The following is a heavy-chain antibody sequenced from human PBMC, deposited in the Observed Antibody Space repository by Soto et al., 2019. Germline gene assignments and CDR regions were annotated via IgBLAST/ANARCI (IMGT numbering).Heavy chain of an antibody. CDR1: GGSISSGGYS. D-gene: IGHD1-26*01. CDR2: IYHSGST. V-gene: IGHV4-30-2*01. J-gene: IGHJ4*02. Sequence: QLQLQESGSGLVKPSQTLSLTCAVSGGSISSGGYSWSWIRQPPGKGLEWIGYIYHSGSTYYNPYRQSRVPRSRDRAKNHFSLKLRSVTAADPAVDYCAAGGGPPRYYWGQGTLVTVSS. CDR3: AAGGGPPRYY.